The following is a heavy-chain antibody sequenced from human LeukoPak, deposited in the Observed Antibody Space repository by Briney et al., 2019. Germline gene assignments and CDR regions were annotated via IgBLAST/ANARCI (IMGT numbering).Heavy chain of an antibody. J-gene: IGHJ4*02. CDR2: ISTTGNTI. V-gene: IGHV3-11*01. CDR3: ARERWSGGFDY. Sequence: GGSLRLSCAASGFFVRDFYMAWIRQRPGKGLKWVSHISTTGNTINYADSVMGRFTISRDTVKESLYLQLTSLTTEDTAVYYCARERWSGGFDYWGQGTLVTVSS. D-gene: IGHD2-15*01. CDR1: GFFVRDFY.